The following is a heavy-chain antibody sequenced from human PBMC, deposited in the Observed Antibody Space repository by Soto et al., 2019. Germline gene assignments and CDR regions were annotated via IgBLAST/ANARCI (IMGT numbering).Heavy chain of an antibody. CDR2: IIPIFGTA. D-gene: IGHD1-26*01. V-gene: IGHV1-69*06. J-gene: IGHJ3*02. Sequence: WASVKVSCKASGGTFSSYAISWVRQAPGQGLEWMGGIIPIFGTANYAQKFQGRVTITADKSTSTAYMELSSLRSEDTAVYYCARGSGMGAPDGSFDIWGQGTMVTVSS. CDR1: GGTFSSYA. CDR3: ARGSGMGAPDGSFDI.